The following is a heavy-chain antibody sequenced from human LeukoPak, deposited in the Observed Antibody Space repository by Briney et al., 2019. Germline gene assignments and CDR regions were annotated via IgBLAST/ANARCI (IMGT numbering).Heavy chain of an antibody. V-gene: IGHV3-30-3*01. CDR3: AKDSSGWRDLDY. J-gene: IGHJ4*02. CDR1: GFTFSSYA. Sequence: GGSLRLSCAASGFTFSSYAMHWVRQAPGKGLEWVAVISYDGSNKYYADSVKGRFTISRDNSKNTLYLQMNSLRAEDTAVYYCAKDSSGWRDLDYWGQGTLVTVSS. D-gene: IGHD6-19*01. CDR2: ISYDGSNK.